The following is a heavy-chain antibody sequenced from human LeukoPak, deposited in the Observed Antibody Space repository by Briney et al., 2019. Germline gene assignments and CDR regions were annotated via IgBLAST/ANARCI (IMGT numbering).Heavy chain of an antibody. V-gene: IGHV6-1*01. CDR3: ARSGDCSGGTCFTGD. J-gene: IGHJ4*02. CDR2: TYYRSKWYN. D-gene: IGHD2-15*01. Sequence: SQTLSLTCAISGDSVSSNSAAWNWIRQSPSRGLEWLGRTYYRSKWYNDYAESVKSRTIIKPETSKNQFSLQLNSVTPEDTAVYYCARSGDCSGGTCFTGDWGQGTLVTVAS. CDR1: GDSVSSNSAA.